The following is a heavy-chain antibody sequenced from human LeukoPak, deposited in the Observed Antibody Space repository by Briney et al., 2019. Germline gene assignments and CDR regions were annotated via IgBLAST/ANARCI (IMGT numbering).Heavy chain of an antibody. V-gene: IGHV4-4*07. Sequence: SETLSLTCTVSGSSISSYYWSWIRQPAGKGLDWIGRIYTSGSTNYNPSLKSRVTMSVDTSKNQFSLKLSSVTAADTAVYYCARARTTVTTMHYYYGMDVWGQGTTVTVSS. CDR3: ARARTTVTTMHYYYGMDV. CDR2: IYTSGST. CDR1: GSSISSYY. D-gene: IGHD4-17*01. J-gene: IGHJ6*02.